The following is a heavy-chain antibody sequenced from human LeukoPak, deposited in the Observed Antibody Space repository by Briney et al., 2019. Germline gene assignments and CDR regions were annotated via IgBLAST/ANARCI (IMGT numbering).Heavy chain of an antibody. CDR2: INHSGST. D-gene: IGHD2-2*02. CDR1: GGSFSGYY. CDR3: AKEGPGGYTDY. Sequence: PSETLSLTCAVYGGSFSGYYWSWIRQPPGKGLEWIGEINHSGSTNYNPSLKSRVTISVDTSKNQFSLKLSSVTAADTAVYYCAKEGPGGYTDYWGQGTLVTVSS. V-gene: IGHV4-34*01. J-gene: IGHJ4*02.